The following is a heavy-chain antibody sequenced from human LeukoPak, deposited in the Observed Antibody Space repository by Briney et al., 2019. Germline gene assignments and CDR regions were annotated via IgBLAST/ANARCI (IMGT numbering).Heavy chain of an antibody. CDR2: ISGSGGST. V-gene: IGHV3-23*01. D-gene: IGHD3-3*01. CDR3: AKDPSFWSGYPYYFDY. Sequence: GGSLRLSCAASGFTFSSYAMSWVRQAPGKWLEWVSAISGSGGSTYYADSVKGRFTISRDNSKNTLYLQMNSLRAEDTAVYYCAKDPSFWSGYPYYFDYWGQGTLVTVSS. CDR1: GFTFSSYA. J-gene: IGHJ4*02.